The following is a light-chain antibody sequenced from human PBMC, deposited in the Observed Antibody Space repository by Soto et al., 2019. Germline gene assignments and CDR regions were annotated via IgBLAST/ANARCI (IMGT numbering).Light chain of an antibody. J-gene: IGLJ2*01. CDR1: NSNIGNNY. CDR3: ATWDSSLSDVV. CDR2: RNN. Sequence: QSVLTQPPSASGTPGQRVSISCSGSNSNIGNNYEYWYQQLPGTAPRLLIYRNNQRPSGVPDRFSGSKSGTSASLAISGLRSGDEADYYCATWDSSLSDVVFGGGTKLTVL. V-gene: IGLV1-47*01.